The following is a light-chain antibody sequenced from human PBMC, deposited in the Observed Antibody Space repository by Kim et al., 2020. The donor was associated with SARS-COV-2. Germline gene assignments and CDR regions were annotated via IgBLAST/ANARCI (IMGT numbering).Light chain of an antibody. CDR2: GKN. J-gene: IGLJ2*01. V-gene: IGLV3-19*01. CDR3: NSRDSNDYVV. Sequence: VALGRKVRITCQGDSLRSYYATGYQQKQEQAPIPVIYGKNNRPSGIPDRFSGSSSGNTASLTITGTQAGDEADYYCNSRDSNDYVVFGGGTQLTVL. CDR1: SLRSYY.